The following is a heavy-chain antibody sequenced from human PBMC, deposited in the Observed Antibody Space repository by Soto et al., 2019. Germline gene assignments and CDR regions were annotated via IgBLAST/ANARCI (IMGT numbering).Heavy chain of an antibody. Sequence: SVKVSCKASGGTFSSYAISWVRQAPGQGLEWMGGIIPIFGTANYAQKFQGRVTITADESTSTAYMELSSLRSEDTAVYYCARASRDGDSITYYFDYWGQGTLVTVSS. J-gene: IGHJ4*02. CDR3: ARASRDGDSITYYFDY. CDR2: IIPIFGTA. CDR1: GGTFSSYA. D-gene: IGHD1-20*01. V-gene: IGHV1-69*13.